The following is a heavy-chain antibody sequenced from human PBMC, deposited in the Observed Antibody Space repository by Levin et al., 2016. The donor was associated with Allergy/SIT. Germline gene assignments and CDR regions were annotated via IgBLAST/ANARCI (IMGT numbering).Heavy chain of an antibody. V-gene: IGHV3-64D*06. Sequence: GGSLRLSCSASGFTFSSFAMHWVRQSPGNGLEYLSAISGNGDSTYYPDSVKGRFTISRDNSKNTLYLQMSELRTEDTAVYYCVKDGGIYYFDYWGQGTLVTVSS. CDR1: GFTFSSFA. D-gene: IGHD3-16*01. CDR3: VKDGGIYYFDY. CDR2: ISGNGDST. J-gene: IGHJ4*02.